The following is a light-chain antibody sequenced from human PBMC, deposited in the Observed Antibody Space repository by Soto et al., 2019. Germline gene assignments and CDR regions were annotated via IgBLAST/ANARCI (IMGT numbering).Light chain of an antibody. J-gene: IGKJ4*01. CDR3: QQYDNWPPRLT. CDR1: QSVSSF. V-gene: IGKV3D-15*01. Sequence: EIVMTQSPATLSVSPGDTVTLSCRASQSVSSFLAWYQQKPGQAPRLLIYDASKSAPGVPARFSGRGSGTEFNLAISSLQSDDFVLSYCQQYDNWPPRLTFGGGTKVEIK. CDR2: DAS.